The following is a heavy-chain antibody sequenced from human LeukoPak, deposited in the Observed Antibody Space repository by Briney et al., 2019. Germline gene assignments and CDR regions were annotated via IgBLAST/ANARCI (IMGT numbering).Heavy chain of an antibody. CDR2: IWYDGSNK. J-gene: IGHJ4*02. Sequence: GGSLRLSCAAPGFTFSSYGMHWVRQAPGKGLEWVAVIWYDGSNKYYADSVKGRFTISRDNSKNTLYLQMNSLRAEDTAVYYCARDFSPSGKVDYWGQGTLVTVSS. CDR3: ARDFSPSGKVDY. V-gene: IGHV3-33*01. D-gene: IGHD3-3*01. CDR1: GFTFSSYG.